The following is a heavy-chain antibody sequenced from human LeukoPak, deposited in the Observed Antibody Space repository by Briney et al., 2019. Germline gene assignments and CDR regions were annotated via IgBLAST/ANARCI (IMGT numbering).Heavy chain of an antibody. J-gene: IGHJ4*02. CDR1: GFRLDNYW. V-gene: IGHV3-7*05. CDR2: INEDGSKI. D-gene: IGHD3-10*01. Sequence: GGSLRLSCEASGFRLDNYWMTWIRQAPGKGLEWVADINEDGSKIYSLDSVKGRFTISRDNAKNSLSLQLNTLRAEDTAVYYCARWSHVSGRWFLDNWGRGTLVSVSS. CDR3: ARWSHVSGRWFLDN.